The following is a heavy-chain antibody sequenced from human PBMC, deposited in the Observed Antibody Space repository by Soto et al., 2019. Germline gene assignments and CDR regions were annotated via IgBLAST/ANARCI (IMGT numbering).Heavy chain of an antibody. J-gene: IGHJ4*02. Sequence: GGSLRLSCAASGFTFSSYAMSWVRQAPGKGLEWVSAISSSSSYIYYADSVKGRFTISRDNAKNSLYLQMNSLRAEDTAVYYCARDSVGAAADYWGQGTLVTVSS. CDR2: ISSSSSYI. D-gene: IGHD6-13*01. V-gene: IGHV3-21*01. CDR3: ARDSVGAAADY. CDR1: GFTFSSYA.